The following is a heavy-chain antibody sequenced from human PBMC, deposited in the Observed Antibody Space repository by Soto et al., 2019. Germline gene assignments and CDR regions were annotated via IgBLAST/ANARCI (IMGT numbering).Heavy chain of an antibody. CDR1: GFTFSDYY. CDR2: ISSSGSTI. V-gene: IGHV3-11*01. J-gene: IGHJ4*02. Sequence: PGGSLRLSCAASGFTFSDYYMSWIRQAPGKGLEWVSYISSSGSTIYYADSVKGRFTISRDNAKNSLYLQMNSLRAEDTAVYYCARGSIVLMVYALGPYFDYWGQGTLVTVSS. CDR3: ARGSIVLMVYALGPYFDY. D-gene: IGHD2-8*01.